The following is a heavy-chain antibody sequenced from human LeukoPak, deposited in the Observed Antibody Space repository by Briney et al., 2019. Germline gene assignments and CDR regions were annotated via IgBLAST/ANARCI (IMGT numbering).Heavy chain of an antibody. CDR1: GYSISSGYY. D-gene: IGHD1-1*01. Sequence: SETLSLTCTVSGYSISSGYYWGWIRQPPGKGLEWIESIYHSGSTYYNPSLKSRVTISVDTSKNQFSLKLSSVTAGDTAVYYCARGLGTYYYYYYMDVWGKGTTVTVSS. J-gene: IGHJ6*03. CDR3: ARGLGTYYYYYYMDV. CDR2: IYHSGST. V-gene: IGHV4-38-2*02.